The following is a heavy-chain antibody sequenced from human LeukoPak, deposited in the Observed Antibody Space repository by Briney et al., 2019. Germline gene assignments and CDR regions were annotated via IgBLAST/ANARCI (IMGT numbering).Heavy chain of an antibody. CDR1: GASLSTSPYY. CDR2: IYYTGST. D-gene: IGHD1-26*01. Sequence: SETLSLTCSVSGASLSTSPYYWGWIRQPPGKGLEWIGNIYYTGSTYYNVSLNSRVTISIDTSKNLFSLKLSSVTAADTAVYYCARDIGELLDYWGQGTLVTVSS. J-gene: IGHJ4*02. CDR3: ARDIGELLDY. V-gene: IGHV4-39*02.